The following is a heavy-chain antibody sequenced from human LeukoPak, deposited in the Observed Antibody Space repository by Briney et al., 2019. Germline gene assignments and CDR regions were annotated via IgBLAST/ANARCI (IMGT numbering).Heavy chain of an antibody. CDR3: AKYGPQDSGSSHFDY. D-gene: IGHD1-26*01. V-gene: IGHV3-23*01. CDR2: IRDSGSST. Sequence: GGSLRLSCAASGFTVSSNYMSWVRQAPGKGLEWVSAIRDSGSSTHYADSVKGRFTTSRDNSKNTLFLQMNSLRAEDTAIYYCAKYGPQDSGSSHFDYWGQGALVTVSS. CDR1: GFTVSSNY. J-gene: IGHJ4*02.